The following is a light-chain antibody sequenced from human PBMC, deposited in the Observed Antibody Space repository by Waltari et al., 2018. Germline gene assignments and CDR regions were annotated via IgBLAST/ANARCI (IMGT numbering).Light chain of an antibody. CDR3: QTWGPGIRV. V-gene: IGLV4-69*01. J-gene: IGLJ3*02. CDR1: SGHSYYA. Sequence: QLVLTQSPSVSASLGASVKLTCTLDSGHSYYAIAWHQQQSEKGPRFLMKLDDDGSHNKGDGIPDRFSGSSSGGERYLTISSLQSEDEADYYCQTWGPGIRVFGGGTKVTVL. CDR2: LDDDGSH.